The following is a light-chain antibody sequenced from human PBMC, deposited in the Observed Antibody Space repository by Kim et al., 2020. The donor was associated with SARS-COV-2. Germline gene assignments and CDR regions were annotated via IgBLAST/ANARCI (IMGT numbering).Light chain of an antibody. Sequence: SSELTQDPAVSVALGQTVRITCPGDSLRRYYATWYQQKPGQAPIVVTYGKNNRPSGTPDRSSGSRSGNTASLTITGTQAGDEAYYYCNTRDSTNNVVFGG. J-gene: IGLJ2*01. CDR1: SLRRYY. CDR2: GKN. V-gene: IGLV3-19*01. CDR3: NTRDSTNNVV.